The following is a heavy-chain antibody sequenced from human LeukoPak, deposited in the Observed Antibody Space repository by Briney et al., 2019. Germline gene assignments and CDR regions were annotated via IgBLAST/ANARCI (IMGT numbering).Heavy chain of an antibody. Sequence: GGSLRLSCAASGFTFSSYSMNWVRQAPGKGLEWVSSMSSSSSYIYYADSVKGRFTISRDNAKNSLYLQMDSLRAEDTAVYYCAREGHYDYVWGSYSWFDPWGQGTLVTVSS. CDR3: AREGHYDYVWGSYSWFDP. CDR1: GFTFSSYS. V-gene: IGHV3-21*01. J-gene: IGHJ5*02. CDR2: MSSSSSYI. D-gene: IGHD3-16*01.